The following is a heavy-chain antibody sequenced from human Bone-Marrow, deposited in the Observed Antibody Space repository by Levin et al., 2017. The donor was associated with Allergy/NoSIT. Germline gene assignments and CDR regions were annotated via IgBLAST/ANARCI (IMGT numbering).Heavy chain of an antibody. Sequence: NVSGPTLVKPTQTLTLTCTFSGFSLSTTEEAVGWIRQPPGKALEWLALIYWDDDKRYSPSLRGRLSITKDTSKNQVVLTLTHMDPSDTGTYYCGHSPGPFDVWGQGTMVTVSS. CDR3: GHSPGPFDV. CDR1: GFSLSTTEEA. J-gene: IGHJ3*01. CDR2: IYWDDDK. V-gene: IGHV2-5*02.